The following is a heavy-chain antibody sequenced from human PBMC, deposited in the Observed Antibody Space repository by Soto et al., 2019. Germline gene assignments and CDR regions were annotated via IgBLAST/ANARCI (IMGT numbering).Heavy chain of an antibody. V-gene: IGHV4-31*03. Sequence: PSETLSLTCTVSGGSISSGGYYWSWIRQHPGKGLEWIGYIYYSGSTYYNPSLKSRVTISVDTSKNQFSLKLSSVTAADTAVYYCASAIYGDYFHTYYFDYWGQGTLVTVSS. CDR3: ASAIYGDYFHTYYFDY. D-gene: IGHD4-17*01. CDR1: GGSISSGGYY. CDR2: IYYSGST. J-gene: IGHJ4*02.